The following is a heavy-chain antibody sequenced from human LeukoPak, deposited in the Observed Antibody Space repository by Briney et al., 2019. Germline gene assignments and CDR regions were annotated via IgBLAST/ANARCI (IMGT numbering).Heavy chain of an antibody. V-gene: IGHV3-23*01. CDR2: ISGTGGNT. D-gene: IGHD6-19*01. CDR1: GFTFSNYA. J-gene: IGHJ4*02. Sequence: GGSLRLSCAASGFTFSNYAMSWVRQAPGRGQEWVSAISGTGGNTYYADSVKGRFTISRDNSKNTLYLQMNSLRAEDRAVYFCAKDGHTSGWYYFDYWGQGTLVTVSS. CDR3: AKDGHTSGWYYFDY.